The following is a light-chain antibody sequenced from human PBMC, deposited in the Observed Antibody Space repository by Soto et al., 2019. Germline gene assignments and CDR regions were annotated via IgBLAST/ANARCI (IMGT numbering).Light chain of an antibody. Sequence: QSALTQPASGSGSAGQSITISCSLTMRAVGAYNLVSWYQQHPGTAPKLIIYEVRNRPSGISSRFSGSRSGNTASLTISGLQSEDEGDYYCSAYTARRTLGFGGVTKLTVL. CDR2: EVR. CDR1: MRAVGAYNL. J-gene: IGLJ3*02. CDR3: SAYTARRTLG. V-gene: IGLV2-14*01.